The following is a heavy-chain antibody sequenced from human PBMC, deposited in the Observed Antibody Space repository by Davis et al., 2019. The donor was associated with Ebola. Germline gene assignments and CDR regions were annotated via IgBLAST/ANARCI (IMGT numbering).Heavy chain of an antibody. J-gene: IGHJ1*01. CDR3: AKAPGSTWDVAEYCQQ. V-gene: IGHV3-30*04. CDR2: ISSDGGGE. D-gene: IGHD6-13*01. CDR1: GFTFTNYA. Sequence: PGGSLRLSCAASGFTFTNYAMYWVRQAPGKGLEWVAVISSDGGGEYYADSVKGRFIISRDNSKKTLYLQMNSLRPEDTAVYYCAKAPGSTWDVAEYCQQWGQGTLVTAAS.